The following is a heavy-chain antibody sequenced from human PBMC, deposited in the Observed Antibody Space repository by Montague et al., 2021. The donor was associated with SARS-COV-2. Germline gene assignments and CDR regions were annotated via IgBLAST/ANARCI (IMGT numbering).Heavy chain of an antibody. V-gene: IGHV4-59*11. CDR3: ARAVSVRRAVNWFDP. CDR2: IYYSGGI. CDR1: GGSMSDHY. Sequence: SETQSLTCTVSGGSMSDHYWAWIRQPPGKGLEWLAYIYYSGGINSNASLKSRVSMSVDTSKNQFSLKLTSVTAADTAVYYCARAVSVRRAVNWFDPWGQGTLGTVSS. D-gene: IGHD3-10*01. J-gene: IGHJ5*02.